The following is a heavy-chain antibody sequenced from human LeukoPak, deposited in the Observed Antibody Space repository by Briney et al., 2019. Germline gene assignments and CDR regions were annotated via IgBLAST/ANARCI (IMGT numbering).Heavy chain of an antibody. CDR1: GGSISSYY. Sequence: SETLSLTCTVSGGSISSYYWSWIRQPPGKGLEWIGYIYTSGSTNYNPFLKSRVTISVDTSKNQFSLKLSSVTAADTAVYYCARRSPAAGTGWWFDPWGQGTLVTVSS. CDR3: ARRSPAAGTGWWFDP. J-gene: IGHJ5*02. D-gene: IGHD6-13*01. V-gene: IGHV4-4*09. CDR2: IYTSGST.